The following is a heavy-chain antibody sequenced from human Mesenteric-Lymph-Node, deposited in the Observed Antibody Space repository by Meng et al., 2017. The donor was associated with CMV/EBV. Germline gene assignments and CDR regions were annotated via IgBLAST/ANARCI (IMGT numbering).Heavy chain of an antibody. V-gene: IGHV3-74*01. J-gene: IGHJ6*02. D-gene: IGHD3-10*01. CDR1: GFTFSSYW. CDR3: AKDLGWDGSGV. Sequence: GESLKISCAASGFTFSSYWMHWVRQAPGKGLVWVSRINSDGSSTSYADSVKGRFTISRDNARNTLYLQMNSLRAEDTAVYYCAKDLGWDGSGVWGQGTTVTVSS. CDR2: INSDGSST.